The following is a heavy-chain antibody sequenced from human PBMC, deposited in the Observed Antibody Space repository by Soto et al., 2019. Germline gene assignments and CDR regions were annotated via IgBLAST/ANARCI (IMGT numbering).Heavy chain of an antibody. CDR1: GFTFDDYA. J-gene: IGHJ4*02. CDR2: ISWNSGSI. Sequence: EVQLVESGGGLVQPGRSLRLSCAASGFTFDDYAMHWVRQAPGKGLEWVSGISWNSGSIGYADSVKGRFTISRDNAKNSLYLQMNCLRAEDTALYYCAKSPDIVVVPASPGYFDYWGQGTLVTVSS. CDR3: AKSPDIVVVPASPGYFDY. V-gene: IGHV3-9*01. D-gene: IGHD2-2*01.